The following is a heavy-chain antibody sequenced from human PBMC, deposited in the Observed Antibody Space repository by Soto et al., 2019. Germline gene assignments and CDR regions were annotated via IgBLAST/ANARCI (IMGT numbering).Heavy chain of an antibody. J-gene: IGHJ4*02. D-gene: IGHD3-3*01. CDR3: ATSTDFWSGYLDY. V-gene: IGHV3-33*01. Sequence: PGGSLRLSCAASGFTFSSYGMHWVRQAPGKGLEWVAVIWYDGSNKNYADSVKGRFTISRDNSENTLYLQMNSLRAEDTAVYYCATSTDFWSGYLDYWGQGTLVTVSS. CDR2: IWYDGSNK. CDR1: GFTFSSYG.